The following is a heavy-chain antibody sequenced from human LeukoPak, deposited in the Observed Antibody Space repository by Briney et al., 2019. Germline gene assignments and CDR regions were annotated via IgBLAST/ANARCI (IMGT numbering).Heavy chain of an antibody. J-gene: IGHJ3*02. D-gene: IGHD2-21*01. CDR1: GFSVRGHY. CDR3: ARELRDAFDM. CDR2: LDSGGAT. V-gene: IGHV3-53*01. Sequence: GGSLRLSCAASGFSVRGHYMGWVRQAPQKGLEYGSVLDSGGATHYADSVKDRFSIPRDNFRNTLSLQMNSLRVDDTAVYYCARELRDAFDMWGQGTRVTVS.